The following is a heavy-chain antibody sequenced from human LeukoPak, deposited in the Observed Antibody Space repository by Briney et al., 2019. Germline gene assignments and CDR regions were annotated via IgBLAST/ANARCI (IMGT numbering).Heavy chain of an antibody. CDR2: INPSGGGT. D-gene: IGHD5-18*01. V-gene: IGHV1-46*04. CDR3: ARDAANGGVSYGLDY. J-gene: IGHJ4*02. CDR1: GYAFAFYH. Sequence: ASVKVSCKASGYAFAFYHIHWVRQAPGHGLEWMGIINPSGGGTTYTQKLQGRVTMTRDMATSTVYMELSSLISEDTAVYYCARDAANGGVSYGLDYWGQGTLVTVSS.